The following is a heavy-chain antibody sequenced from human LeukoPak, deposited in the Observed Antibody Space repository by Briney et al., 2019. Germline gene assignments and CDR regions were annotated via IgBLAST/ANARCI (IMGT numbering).Heavy chain of an antibody. J-gene: IGHJ1*01. CDR2: ISYDGSNK. D-gene: IGHD1-26*01. V-gene: IGHV3-30*04. CDR1: GFTFSSYA. CDR3: ARSLVGATWKYFQH. Sequence: GGSLRLSRAASGFTFSSYAMHWVRQAPGKGLEWVAVISYDGSNKYYADSVKGRFTISRDNSKNTLYLQMNSLRAEDTAVYYCARSLVGATWKYFQHWGQGTLVTVSS.